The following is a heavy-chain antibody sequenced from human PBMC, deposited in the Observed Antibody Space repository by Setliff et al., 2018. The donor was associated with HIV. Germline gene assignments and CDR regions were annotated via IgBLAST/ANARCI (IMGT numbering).Heavy chain of an antibody. CDR3: ARLGHCYGGGCNFDTFDV. Sequence: GSLRLSCAASGFIFSRYSMTWVRQAPGKGLEWVSSISNSGSFIYYADSVKGRFTISRDNSKNTLFLQMNSLSAEDTAVYYCARLGHCYGGGCNFDTFDVWGQGTMVTVSS. CDR1: GFIFSRYS. J-gene: IGHJ3*01. V-gene: IGHV3-21*04. D-gene: IGHD2-15*01. CDR2: ISNSGSFI.